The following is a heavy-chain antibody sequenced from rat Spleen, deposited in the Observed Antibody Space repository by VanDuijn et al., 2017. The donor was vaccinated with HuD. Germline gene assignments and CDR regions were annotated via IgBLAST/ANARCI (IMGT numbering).Heavy chain of an antibody. V-gene: IGHV5-25*01. CDR2: ISPSGGGT. Sequence: EVQLVDSGGGSVQPGRSLKLSCEASGFIFSNYDMAWVRQAPTEGLEWVASISPSGGGTYYRDSVKGRFAISRNNAKTTLYLQMDSLRSEDTATYYCASPVGGYFDFWGPGTMVTVSS. D-gene: IGHD1-8*01. CDR3: ASPVGGYFDF. CDR1: GFIFSNYD. J-gene: IGHJ1*01.